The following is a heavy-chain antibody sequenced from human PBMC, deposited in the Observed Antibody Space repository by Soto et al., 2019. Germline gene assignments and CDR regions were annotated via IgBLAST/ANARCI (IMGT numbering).Heavy chain of an antibody. J-gene: IGHJ4*02. V-gene: IGHV4-31*03. CDR1: GGSISSGCYY. Sequence: SETLSLTCTVSGGSISSGCYYWSWIRQHPGKGLEWIGYIYYSGSTYYNPSLKSRVTISVDTSKNQFSLKLSSVTAADTAVYYCASYSSGSYRFDYWGQGTLVTVSS. CDR2: IYYSGST. D-gene: IGHD3-10*01. CDR3: ASYSSGSYRFDY.